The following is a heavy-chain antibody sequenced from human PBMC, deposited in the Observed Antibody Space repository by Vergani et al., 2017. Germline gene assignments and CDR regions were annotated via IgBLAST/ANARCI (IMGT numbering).Heavy chain of an antibody. J-gene: IGHJ6*02. CDR2: ISGSGGNT. V-gene: IGHV3-23*04. CDR3: AKARDPNCKGGNCYSYYYGLDL. CDR1: GFTFRSYG. D-gene: IGHD2-15*01. Sequence: VQLVESGGGVVQPGGSLRLSCAASGFTFRSYGMHWVRQAPGKGLEWVSAISGSGGNTFYTDSVKGRFTISRDNSKDTLYLQMNSLRVEDTAIYYCAKARDPNCKGGNCYSYYYGLDLWGQGTTVTVSS.